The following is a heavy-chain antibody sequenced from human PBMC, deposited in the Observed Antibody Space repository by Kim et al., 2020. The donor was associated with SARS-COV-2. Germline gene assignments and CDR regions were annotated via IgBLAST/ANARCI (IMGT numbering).Heavy chain of an antibody. CDR2: ISSSSSTI. CDR1: GFTFSSYS. J-gene: IGHJ6*02. V-gene: IGHV3-48*02. Sequence: GGSLRLSCAASGFTFSSYSMNWVRQAPGKGLEWVSYISSSSSTIYYADSVKGRFTISRDNAKNSLYLQMNSLRDEDTAVYYCARDIVVVPAAIHTNYYYGMDVWGQGTTVTVSS. D-gene: IGHD2-2*02. CDR3: ARDIVVVPAAIHTNYYYGMDV.